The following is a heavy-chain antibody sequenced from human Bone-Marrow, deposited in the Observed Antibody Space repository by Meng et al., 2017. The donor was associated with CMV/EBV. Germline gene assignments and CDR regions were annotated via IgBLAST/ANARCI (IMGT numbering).Heavy chain of an antibody. CDR3: ARRLTSGPFDY. CDR1: VFSLTTNEVG. D-gene: IGHD3-16*01. Sequence: CTFSVFSLTTNEVGVGWIRPPPGKALEWLALIYWDDDRRFSPSLKTRLTITKDTTKNQVALTMANMDPVDTATYFCARRLTSGPFDYWGQGILVTVSS. CDR2: IYWDDDR. J-gene: IGHJ4*02. V-gene: IGHV2-5*02.